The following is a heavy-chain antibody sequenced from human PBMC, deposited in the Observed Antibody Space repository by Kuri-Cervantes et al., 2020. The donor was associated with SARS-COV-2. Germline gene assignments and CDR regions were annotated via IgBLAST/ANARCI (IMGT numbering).Heavy chain of an antibody. J-gene: IGHJ4*02. CDR3: ARDNYDYVWGSYRYAY. CDR2: ISYDGSNK. CDR1: GFSFSNFA. Sequence: GGSLRLSCAASGFSFSNFAMHWVRQAPGKGLEWVAVISYDGSNKYYADSVKGRFTISRDNSKNTLYLQMNSLRAEDTAVYYCARDNYDYVWGSYRYAYWGQGTLVTVSS. D-gene: IGHD3-16*02. V-gene: IGHV3-30-3*01.